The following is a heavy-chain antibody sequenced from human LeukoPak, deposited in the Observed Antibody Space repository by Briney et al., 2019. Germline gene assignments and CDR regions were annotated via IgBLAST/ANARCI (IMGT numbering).Heavy chain of an antibody. CDR1: GASMDNNNYD. CDR3: ARHGTITFGGVVGH. D-gene: IGHD3-16*01. Sequence: TSETLSLTCTVSGASMDNNNYDWGWIRQPPGKGLEWVGSIYHAGAIYQNPSLKGRVTLSIDMSKNQFSLRLHSVTAADTAVYYCARHGTITFGGVVGHWDQGTQVTVSS. J-gene: IGHJ4*02. CDR2: IYHAGAI. V-gene: IGHV4-39*01.